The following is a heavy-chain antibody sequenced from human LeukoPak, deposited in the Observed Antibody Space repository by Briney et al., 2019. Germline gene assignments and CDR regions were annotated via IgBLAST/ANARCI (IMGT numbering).Heavy chain of an antibody. CDR2: INPNSGGT. D-gene: IGHD3-10*01. V-gene: IGHV1-2*02. CDR3: ARTGGSGSYYPYYYYYMDV. Sequence: GASVKVSCKASGYTFTGYYMHWVRQAPGQGLEWMGWINPNSGGTNYAQKFQGRVTMTRDTSISTAYVELSRLRSDDTAVYYCARTGGSGSYYPYYYYYMDVWGKGTTVTISS. J-gene: IGHJ6*03. CDR1: GYTFTGYY.